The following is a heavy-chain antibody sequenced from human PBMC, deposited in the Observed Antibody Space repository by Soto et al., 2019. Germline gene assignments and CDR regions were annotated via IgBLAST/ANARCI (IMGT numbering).Heavy chain of an antibody. J-gene: IGHJ5*02. CDR2: ISSSSSTI. CDR3: ARGYVAVAGTYWFDP. CDR1: GFTFSSYS. D-gene: IGHD6-19*01. Sequence: PGGSLRLSCAASGFTFSSYSMNWVRQAPGKGLEWVSYISSSSSTIYYADSVKGRFTISRDNAKNSLYLQMNSLRDEDTAVYYCARGYVAVAGTYWFDPWGQGALVTVSS. V-gene: IGHV3-48*02.